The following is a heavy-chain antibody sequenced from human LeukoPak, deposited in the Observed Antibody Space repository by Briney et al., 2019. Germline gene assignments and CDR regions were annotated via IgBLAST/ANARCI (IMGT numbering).Heavy chain of an antibody. CDR3: ARDRGAAAFDS. CDR1: GYTFTSYY. V-gene: IGHV1-46*01. Sequence: ASVKLSCKASGYTFTSYYMHWVRQAPGQGLEWMGIINPSGGSTSYAQKFQGRVTMTRDMSTSTLYMELSSLRSEDTAVYYCARDRGAAAFDSWGQGTLVTVSS. D-gene: IGHD6-13*01. CDR2: INPSGGST. J-gene: IGHJ4*02.